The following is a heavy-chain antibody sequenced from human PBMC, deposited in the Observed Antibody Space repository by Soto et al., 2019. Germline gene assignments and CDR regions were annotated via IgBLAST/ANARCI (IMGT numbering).Heavy chain of an antibody. CDR1: GRTFSTYA. D-gene: IGHD2-15*01. CDR3: ARGNELGGNVDAFDL. CDR2: ILPVFGTA. Sequence: QVQLVQSGAEVKKPGSSVKVSCKASGRTFSTYAMAWVRQAHGQGLEWMGGILPVFGTADYAQKFQGRVTXTXAXSXNPVYLELSSLRSEATAVYYCARGNELGGNVDAFDLWGLGTMVTVSS. V-gene: IGHV1-69*05. J-gene: IGHJ3*01.